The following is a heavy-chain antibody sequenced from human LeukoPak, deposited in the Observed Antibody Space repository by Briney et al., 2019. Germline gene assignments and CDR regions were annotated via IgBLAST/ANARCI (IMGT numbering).Heavy chain of an antibody. V-gene: IGHV4-59*08. CDR2: IHYSGST. J-gene: IGHJ4*02. CDR3: SRASYGDHFDY. Sequence: SETLSLTCTVSGGSMSGYFWTWIRQPPGKGLEWIGHIHYSGSTNYNPSLKSRVTISGDTSKNQFSLKLSSVTAADTAVYYCSRASYGDHFDYWGQGTLVTVSS. CDR1: GGSMSGYF. D-gene: IGHD3-16*01.